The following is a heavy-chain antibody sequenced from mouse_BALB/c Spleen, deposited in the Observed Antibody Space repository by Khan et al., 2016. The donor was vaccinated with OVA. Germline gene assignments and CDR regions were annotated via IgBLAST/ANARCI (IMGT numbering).Heavy chain of an antibody. CDR2: IIYTGYT. J-gene: IGHJ3*01. CDR3: ARSTYRYAFVY. CDR1: GDSITTGY. V-gene: IGHV3-8*02. D-gene: IGHD2-14*01. Sequence: EVQLQESGPSLVKPSQTLSLTCSVTGDSITTGYWNWIRKLPGNKLEYMGYIIYTGYTYYNPSPKSRISITRHTSNNQYYLQLNSVTDEDTATYYCARSTYRYAFVYWGQGTLVTVSA.